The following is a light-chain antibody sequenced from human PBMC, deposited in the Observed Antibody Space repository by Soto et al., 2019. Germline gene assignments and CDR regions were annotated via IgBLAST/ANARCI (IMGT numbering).Light chain of an antibody. CDR1: QSVSSSY. V-gene: IGKV3-20*01. CDR3: QQKGRSPFT. Sequence: SLSLSPGERATLSCRASQSVSSSYLAWYQQKPGQAPRLLIYGASSRATGIPDRFSGSGSGTDFTLTISRLEPEDFAVYYPQQKGRSPFTFG. J-gene: IGKJ1*01. CDR2: GAS.